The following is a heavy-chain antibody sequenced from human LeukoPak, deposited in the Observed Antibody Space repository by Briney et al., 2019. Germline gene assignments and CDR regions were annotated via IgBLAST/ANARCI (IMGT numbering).Heavy chain of an antibody. CDR1: GFTFSSYS. Sequence: GGSLRLSCAASGFTFSSYSMNWVRQAPGKGLEWVSSISSSSSYIYYADSVKGRFTISRDNAKNSLYLQMNSLRAEDTAVYYCARAYTRTAPPTYYSDYWGQGTLVTVSS. CDR2: ISSSSSYI. CDR3: ARAYTRTAPPTYYSDY. J-gene: IGHJ4*02. V-gene: IGHV3-21*01. D-gene: IGHD2-21*02.